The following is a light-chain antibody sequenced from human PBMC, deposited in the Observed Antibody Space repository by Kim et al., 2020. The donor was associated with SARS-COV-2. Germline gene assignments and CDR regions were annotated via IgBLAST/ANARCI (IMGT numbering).Light chain of an antibody. V-gene: IGLV2-14*03. Sequence: GPSITTSRTGTSSDVGVYNYVSWYQQHPGKAPKFMIYDVSNRPSGVSNRFSGSKSGNTASLTISGLQAEDEADYYCSSYTSSSTRVFGTGTKVTVL. J-gene: IGLJ1*01. CDR2: DVS. CDR1: SSDVGVYNY. CDR3: SSYTSSSTRV.